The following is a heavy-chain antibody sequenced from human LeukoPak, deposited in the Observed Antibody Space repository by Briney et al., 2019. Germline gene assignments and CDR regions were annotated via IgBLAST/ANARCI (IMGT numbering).Heavy chain of an antibody. Sequence: GGSLRLSCAASGFTFSSYGMHWVRQAPGKGLEWVAFIRYDGSNKYYADSVKGRFTISRDNSKNTLYLQMNSLRAEDTAVYYCAKGQYSSSSQYFQHWGQGTLVTVSS. CDR3: AKGQYSSSSQYFQH. V-gene: IGHV3-30*02. J-gene: IGHJ1*01. D-gene: IGHD6-6*01. CDR1: GFTFSSYG. CDR2: IRYDGSNK.